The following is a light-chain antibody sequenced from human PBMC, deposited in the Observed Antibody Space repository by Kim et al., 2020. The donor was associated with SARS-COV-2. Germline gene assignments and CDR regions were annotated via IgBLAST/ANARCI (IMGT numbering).Light chain of an antibody. J-gene: IGKJ2*03. V-gene: IGKV3-20*01. Sequence: SLYPGERAILSCGASQSVSRYIAWYQHKPGQPPRLLIYDAFSRAPGIPDRCSGSGSGTDFTLTISRLEPEDSAVYYCQQYGKSPASFGLGTKLEI. CDR3: QQYGKSPAS. CDR1: QSVSRY. CDR2: DAF.